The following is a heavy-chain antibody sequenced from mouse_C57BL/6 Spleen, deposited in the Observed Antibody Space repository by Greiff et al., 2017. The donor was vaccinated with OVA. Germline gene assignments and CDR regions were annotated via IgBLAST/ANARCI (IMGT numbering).Heavy chain of an antibody. V-gene: IGHV5-17*01. CDR1: GFTFSDYG. J-gene: IGHJ3*01. D-gene: IGHD1-1*01. CDR2: ISSGSSTI. Sequence: EVMLVESGGGLVKPGGSLKLSRAASGFTFSDYGMHWVRQAPEKGLEWVAYISSGSSTIYYADTVKGRFTISRDNAKNTLFLQMTSLRSEDTAMYYCARPYYYGSPWFAYWGQGTLVTVSA. CDR3: ARPYYYGSPWFAY.